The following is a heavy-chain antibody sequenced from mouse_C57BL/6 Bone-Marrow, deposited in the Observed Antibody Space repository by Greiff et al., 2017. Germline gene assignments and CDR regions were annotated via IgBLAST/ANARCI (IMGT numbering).Heavy chain of an antibody. D-gene: IGHD2-5*01. J-gene: IGHJ1*03. V-gene: IGHV1-55*01. Sequence: QVQLQQPGAELVKPGASVKMSCKASGYNFNSYWITWVKQRPGQGLEWIGDIYPGSGSTNYNEKFKSKATLTVDTSSSTAYLLLSSLTSEDSAVYYCARPYYSNYWYFDVWGTGTTVTVSS. CDR3: ARPYYSNYWYFDV. CDR2: IYPGSGST. CDR1: GYNFNSYW.